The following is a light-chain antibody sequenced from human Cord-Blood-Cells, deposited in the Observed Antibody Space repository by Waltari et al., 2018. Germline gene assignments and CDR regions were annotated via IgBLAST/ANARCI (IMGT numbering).Light chain of an antibody. CDR1: SRHVGGYNY. Sequence: SSLTQTPSVSGSPGPSVTISCPRTSRHVGGYNYVSWYQQHPGKARKLMIYDVSKRPSGVPDRFSGSKSGNTSSLTISGLQAEDEADYYCCSYAGSSWVFGGGTKLTVL. CDR2: DVS. V-gene: IGLV2-11*01. CDR3: CSYAGSSWV. J-gene: IGLJ3*02.